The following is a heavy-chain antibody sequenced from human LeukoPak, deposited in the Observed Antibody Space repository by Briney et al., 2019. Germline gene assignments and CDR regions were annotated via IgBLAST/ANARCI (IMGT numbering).Heavy chain of an antibody. Sequence: GSLRLSCAASGFTFSDYYMSWIRQAPGKGLEWVSYISGSGDTIYYADSVKGRFTISRDNAKSSLYLQMNSLRAEDTAVYYCASGGVVIIPSGGIDYWGQGTLVAVSS. J-gene: IGHJ4*02. CDR3: ASGGVVIIPSGGIDY. CDR2: ISGSGDTI. CDR1: GFTFSDYY. V-gene: IGHV3-11*04. D-gene: IGHD3-3*01.